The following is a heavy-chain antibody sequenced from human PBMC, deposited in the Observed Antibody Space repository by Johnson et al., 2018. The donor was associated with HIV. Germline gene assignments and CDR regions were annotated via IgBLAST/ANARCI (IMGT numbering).Heavy chain of an antibody. CDR1: GFTFDDYG. J-gene: IGHJ3*02. Sequence: EVQLMESGGVVVRPGGSLRLSCAASGFTFDDYGMSWVRQAPGRGLEWVSGINWNGGRIGYASSVKGRCTISRDNVRNSLYLQMNTLRAEDTAFYYCARRDSGSLSFDIWGQGTMVTVSS. D-gene: IGHD1-26*01. CDR2: INWNGGRI. V-gene: IGHV3-20*04. CDR3: ARRDSGSLSFDI.